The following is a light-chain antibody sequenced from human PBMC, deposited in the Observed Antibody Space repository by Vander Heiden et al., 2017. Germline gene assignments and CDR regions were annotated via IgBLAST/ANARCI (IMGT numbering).Light chain of an antibody. J-gene: IGKJ3*01. CDR3: QQYNNWPPVFT. CDR2: GAS. V-gene: IGKV3-15*01. Sequence: EMVMTQSPATLSVSPGERATLSCRVSQSVSSNLARYQQKPGQAPMLLIYGASTRATGIPARFSGSGSGTEFTLTISSLQSEDFAVYYCQQYNNWPPVFTFGPGTKVDIK. CDR1: QSVSSN.